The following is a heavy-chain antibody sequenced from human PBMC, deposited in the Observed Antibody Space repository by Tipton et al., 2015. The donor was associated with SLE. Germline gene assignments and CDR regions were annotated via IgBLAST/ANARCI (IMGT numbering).Heavy chain of an antibody. J-gene: IGHJ6*02. CDR2: IHHNGNT. CDR1: AYSISTGYH. V-gene: IGHV4-38-2*02. D-gene: IGHD3-10*01. Sequence: TLSLTCAVSAYSISTGYHWGWIRQPPGKGLEWSASIHHNGNTYYNPSLKSRVTISVDTSKNQFSLELNSVTAADTAVYFCAREGGYAGSGSYGTVWGQGTTVTVSS. CDR3: AREGGYAGSGSYGTV.